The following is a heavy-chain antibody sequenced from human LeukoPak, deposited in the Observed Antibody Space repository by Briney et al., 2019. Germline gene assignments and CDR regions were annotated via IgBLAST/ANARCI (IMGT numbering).Heavy chain of an antibody. Sequence: ASVKVSCKASGYTFTGYYMHWVRQAPGQGLEWMGWINPSSGGTNYAQKFQGRVTMTRDTSISTAYMELRRVRSGDTAVYYCARDLEAAVAGFDYWGQGTLVTVSS. J-gene: IGHJ4*02. D-gene: IGHD6-19*01. CDR1: GYTFTGYY. CDR2: INPSSGGT. V-gene: IGHV1-2*02. CDR3: ARDLEAAVAGFDY.